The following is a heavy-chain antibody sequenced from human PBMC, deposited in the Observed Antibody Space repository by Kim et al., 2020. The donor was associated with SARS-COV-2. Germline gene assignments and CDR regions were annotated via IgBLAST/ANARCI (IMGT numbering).Heavy chain of an antibody. J-gene: IGHJ6*02. CDR2: ISSSSSYT. V-gene: IGHV3-11*05. CDR3: ARDLLLWFGEFGGKYYYYGMDV. CDR1: GFTFSDYY. D-gene: IGHD3-10*01. Sequence: GGSLRLSCAASGFTFSDYYMSWIRQAPGKGLEWVSYISSSSSYTNYADSVKGRFTISRDNAKNSLYLQMNSLRAEDTAVYYCARDLLLWFGEFGGKYYYYGMDVWGQGTTVTVSS.